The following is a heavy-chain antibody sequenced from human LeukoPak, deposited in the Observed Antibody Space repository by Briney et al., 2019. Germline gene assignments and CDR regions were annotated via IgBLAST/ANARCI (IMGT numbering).Heavy chain of an antibody. V-gene: IGHV3-30*03. CDR2: ISYDGSNK. CDR1: GFTFSSYG. J-gene: IGHJ4*02. Sequence: GGSLRLSCAASGFTFSSYGMHWVRQAPGKGLEWVAVISYDGSNKYYADSVKGRFTISRDNSKNTLYLQMNSLRAEGTAVYYCARSYDSSGYYTYYFDYWGQGTLVTVSS. D-gene: IGHD3-22*01. CDR3: ARSYDSSGYYTYYFDY.